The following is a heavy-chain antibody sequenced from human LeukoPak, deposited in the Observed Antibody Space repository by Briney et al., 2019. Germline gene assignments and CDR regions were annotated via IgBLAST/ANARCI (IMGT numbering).Heavy chain of an antibody. CDR2: IYHSGST. Sequence: SETLSLTCTVSGYSISSGYYWGWIRQPPGKGLEWIGSIYHSGSTYYNPSLKSRVTISVDTSKNQFSLKLSSVTAADTAVYYCARYGSGSYYAFDIWGQGTMVTVSS. J-gene: IGHJ3*02. V-gene: IGHV4-38-2*02. CDR1: GYSISSGYY. D-gene: IGHD3-10*01. CDR3: ARYGSGSYYAFDI.